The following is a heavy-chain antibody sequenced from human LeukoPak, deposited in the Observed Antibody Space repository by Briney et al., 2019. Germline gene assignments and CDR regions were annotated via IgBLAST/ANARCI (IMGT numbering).Heavy chain of an antibody. CDR3: ARVHYDSSGLLDS. J-gene: IGHJ5*01. D-gene: IGHD3-22*01. Sequence: GASVKVSCKASGYTFTSYGISWVRQAPGQGLEWMGWISGFSGHTQIAQQVQGRIMLTTDTSTSTAYMELSSLRSDDTAVYFCARVHYDSSGLLDSRGQGTLVTASS. CDR2: ISGFSGHT. V-gene: IGHV1-18*01. CDR1: GYTFTSYG.